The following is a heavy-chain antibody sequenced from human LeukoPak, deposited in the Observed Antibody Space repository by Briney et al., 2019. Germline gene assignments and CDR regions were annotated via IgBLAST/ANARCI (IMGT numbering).Heavy chain of an antibody. CDR2: ISSTSSYI. V-gene: IGHV3-21*01. CDR3: VRPKASDYDFWS. Sequence: KPGGSLRLSCAASGFTFSAYNMNWVRQAPGRGLEWVSSISSTSSYIYYADSVKGRFTISRDNAKNSLYLQMNSLRAEDTAVYYCVRPKASDYDFWSWGQGTLVTVSS. CDR1: GFTFSAYN. J-gene: IGHJ4*02. D-gene: IGHD3-3*01.